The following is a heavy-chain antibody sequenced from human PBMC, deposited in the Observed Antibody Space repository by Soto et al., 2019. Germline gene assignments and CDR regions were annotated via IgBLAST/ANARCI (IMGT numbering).Heavy chain of an antibody. D-gene: IGHD6-19*01. J-gene: IGHJ4*02. CDR3: AKAVAGHLDFDY. Sequence: PWGSLRLSCAASGFSFSTYGMHWVRQAPGKGLEWVAVISYDGSNKYYADSVKGRFTISRDNSKNTLYLQMNSLRGEDTAVYYCAKAVAGHLDFDYWGQGTLVTVSS. V-gene: IGHV3-30*18. CDR2: ISYDGSNK. CDR1: GFSFSTYG.